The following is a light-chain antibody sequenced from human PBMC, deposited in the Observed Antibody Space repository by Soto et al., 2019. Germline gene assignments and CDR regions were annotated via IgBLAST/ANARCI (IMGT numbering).Light chain of an antibody. CDR3: QQRSSWPWT. J-gene: IGKJ1*01. CDR1: PSVSGS. Sequence: EIVLTQSPDTLSLSPGERVTLSCRASPSVSGSLAWYQQKPGQAPRLLIYDASNSATGIPARFSGSGSGTDFTLTISSLEPEDFAVYYCQQRSSWPWTVGQGTKVESK. V-gene: IGKV3-11*01. CDR2: DAS.